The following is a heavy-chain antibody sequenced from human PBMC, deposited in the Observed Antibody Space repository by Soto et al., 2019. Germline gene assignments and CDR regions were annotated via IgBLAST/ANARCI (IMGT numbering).Heavy chain of an antibody. CDR2: IGTAGDT. Sequence: GSLRLSCAASGFTFSSYDMHWVRQATGKGLEWVSAIGTAGDTYYPGSVKGRFTISRENAKNSLYLQMNSLRAGDTAVYYCARQNYYDSSGYYSSVGAFDIWGQGTMVTVSS. CDR1: GFTFSSYD. V-gene: IGHV3-13*01. CDR3: ARQNYYDSSGYYSSVGAFDI. D-gene: IGHD3-22*01. J-gene: IGHJ3*02.